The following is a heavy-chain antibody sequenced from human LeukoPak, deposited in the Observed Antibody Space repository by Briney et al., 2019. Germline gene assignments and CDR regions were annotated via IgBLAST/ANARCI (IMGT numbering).Heavy chain of an antibody. CDR1: GFTFSDYY. D-gene: IGHD3-22*01. J-gene: IGHJ3*02. CDR2: INSSSSYT. CDR3: ARGRYDSSGYNAFDI. Sequence: GVSLRLSCAASGFTFSDYYMSCIPHAPGKGREWVSYINSSSSYTHYADSVKPRFTISRQNPKNSLYLQMNSLRAEDTAVYYCARGRYDSSGYNAFDIWGQGTMVTVSS. V-gene: IGHV3-11*05.